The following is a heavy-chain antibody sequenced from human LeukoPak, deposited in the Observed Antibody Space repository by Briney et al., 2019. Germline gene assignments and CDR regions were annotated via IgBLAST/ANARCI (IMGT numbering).Heavy chain of an antibody. CDR2: MYYSGST. D-gene: IGHD3-22*01. J-gene: IGHJ5*02. V-gene: IGHV4-30-4*01. CDR1: GGTISSGDYY. CDR3: ARPYYYDSRIDP. Sequence: SETLSLTCTVSGGTISSGDYYWSWIRQPPGKGLEWIAYMYYSGSTYYNPSLKCRVTMSADTSKNQLSLKLSSVTAADTAVYYCARPYYYDSRIDPWGQGILVTVSS.